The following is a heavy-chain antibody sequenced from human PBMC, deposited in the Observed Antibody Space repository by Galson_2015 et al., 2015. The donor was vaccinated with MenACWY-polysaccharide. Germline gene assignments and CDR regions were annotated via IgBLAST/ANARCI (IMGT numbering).Heavy chain of an antibody. CDR1: GYSFTSYG. V-gene: IGHV1-18*01. CDR2: ISGYNDNT. Sequence: SVKVSCKASGYSFTSYGISWVRQAPGQGLEWMGWISGYNDNTKYTQKFQGRVTMTTDTSTSTTYMEQRNLRSDDTAVYYCAREPLPYSSSCPDFDYWGQGTLVTVSS. D-gene: IGHD6-13*01. J-gene: IGHJ4*02. CDR3: AREPLPYSSSCPDFDY.